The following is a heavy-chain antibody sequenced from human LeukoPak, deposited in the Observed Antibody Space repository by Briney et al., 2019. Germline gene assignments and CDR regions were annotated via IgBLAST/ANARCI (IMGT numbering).Heavy chain of an antibody. CDR1: GYTFTNYG. CDR3: ARGHYYYDSSGYYPLEY. J-gene: IGHJ4*02. CDR2: IGAYNSNT. V-gene: IGHV1-18*01. Sequence: ASVKVSCKASGYTFTNYGITWGRHAPGQGLEWIGWIGAYNSNTNYAQKFQGRVTMTTDTSTSTAYMELRSLRSDDTAVYYCARGHYYYDSSGYYPLEYWGQGTLVTVSS. D-gene: IGHD3-22*01.